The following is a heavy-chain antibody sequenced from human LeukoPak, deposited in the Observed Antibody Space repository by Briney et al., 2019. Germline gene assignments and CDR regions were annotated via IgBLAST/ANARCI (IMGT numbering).Heavy chain of an antibody. V-gene: IGHV3-53*01. D-gene: IGHD3-16*01. J-gene: IGHJ4*02. CDR3: TRGAEPLAAYTLAF. Sequence: GGSLRLSCAASGFTVITNDRTWVRQAPGKGLEWVSVLYSDGNTKYADSVQGRFTISRDNSKNTLYLEMISLSPDDTALYYCTRGAEPLAAYTLAFWGQGTLVTVSS. CDR2: LYSDGNT. CDR1: GFTVITND.